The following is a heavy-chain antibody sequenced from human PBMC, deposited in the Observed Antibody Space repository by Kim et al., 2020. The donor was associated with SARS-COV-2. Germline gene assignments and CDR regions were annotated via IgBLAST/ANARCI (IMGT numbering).Heavy chain of an antibody. Sequence: GGSLRLSCAASGFTFSSYSMNWVRQAPGKGLEWVSSISSSSSYIYYADSVKGRFTISRDNAKNSLYLQMNSLRAEDTAVYYCAREGLVVVTAIAKRGRYNWFDPWGQGTLVTVSS. CDR3: AREGLVVVTAIAKRGRYNWFDP. CDR2: ISSSSSYI. J-gene: IGHJ5*02. D-gene: IGHD2-21*02. CDR1: GFTFSSYS. V-gene: IGHV3-21*01.